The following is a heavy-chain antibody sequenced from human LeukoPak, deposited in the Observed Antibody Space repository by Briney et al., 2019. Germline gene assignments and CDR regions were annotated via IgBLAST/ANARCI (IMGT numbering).Heavy chain of an antibody. J-gene: IGHJ4*02. D-gene: IGHD5-18*01. CDR1: GFTFSSYW. V-gene: IGHV3-7*01. CDR2: IKQDGSEK. Sequence: PGGSLRLSCAASGFTFSSYWMSWVRQAPGKGLEWVANIKQDGSEKYYVGSVKGRFTISRDNAKNSLYLQMNSLRAEDTAVYYCAREGYSYLVYYFDYWGQGTLVTVSS. CDR3: AREGYSYLVYYFDY.